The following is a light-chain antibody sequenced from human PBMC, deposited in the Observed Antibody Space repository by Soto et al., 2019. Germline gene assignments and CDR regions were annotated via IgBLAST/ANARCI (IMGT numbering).Light chain of an antibody. Sequence: QSALTQPASVSGSPGQSITISCTGTSSDVGGYNYVSWYQQHPGKAPKLMIYDVTYRPSWVSNRFSGSKSGNTASLTISGLQAVDEADYYCSSYTGSSTLVVFGGGTKLTVL. CDR3: SSYTGSSTLVV. CDR1: SSDVGGYNY. V-gene: IGLV2-14*01. CDR2: DVT. J-gene: IGLJ2*01.